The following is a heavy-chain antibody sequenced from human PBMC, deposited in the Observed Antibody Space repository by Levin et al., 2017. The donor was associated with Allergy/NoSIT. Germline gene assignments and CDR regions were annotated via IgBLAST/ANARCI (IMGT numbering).Heavy chain of an antibody. V-gene: IGHV3-30*18. J-gene: IGHJ4*02. CDR2: ISYDGSKK. Sequence: GESLKISCAASGFTFTNYGMHWVRQAPGKGLEWVALISYDGSKKYYADSVKGRFTFSRDNSKNTVYLQMDSLRPEDTALYYCAKDRGSGWYGGSDFWGQGTLVTVSS. CDR1: GFTFTNYG. D-gene: IGHD6-19*01. CDR3: AKDRGSGWYGGSDF.